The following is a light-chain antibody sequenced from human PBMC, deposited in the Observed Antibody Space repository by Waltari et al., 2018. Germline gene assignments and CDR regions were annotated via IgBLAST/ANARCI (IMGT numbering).Light chain of an antibody. V-gene: IGKV3-11*01. CDR3: QQRTNWPLT. CDR1: QSVNYF. CDR2: DVS. J-gene: IGKJ4*01. Sequence: SCRASQSVNYFLAWFQQKPGQAPRLLIYDVSNRATGIPARFSGSGSGTDFTLTISSLEPEDFAVYYCQQRTNWPLTFGGGTKVEIK.